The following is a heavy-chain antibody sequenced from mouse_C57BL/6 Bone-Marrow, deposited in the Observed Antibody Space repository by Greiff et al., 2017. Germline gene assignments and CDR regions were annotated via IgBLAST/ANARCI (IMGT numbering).Heavy chain of an antibody. D-gene: IGHD1-1*01. CDR3: ARELLPLAY. Sequence: EVKVVESGGDLVKPGGSLKLSCAASGFTFSSYGMSWVRQTPDKRLEWVATISSGGSYTYYPDSVKGRFTISRDNAKNTLYLQLSSLKSEDTAMYYGARELLPLAYWGQGTLVTVSA. CDR2: ISSGGSYT. V-gene: IGHV5-6*01. CDR1: GFTFSSYG. J-gene: IGHJ3*01.